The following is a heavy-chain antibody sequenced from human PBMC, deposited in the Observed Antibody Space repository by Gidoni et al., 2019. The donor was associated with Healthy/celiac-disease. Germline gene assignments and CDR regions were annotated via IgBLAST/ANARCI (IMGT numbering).Heavy chain of an antibody. J-gene: IGHJ3*02. Sequence: QVQLQEPGPGLVKPSETLSLTCTVSGGSISSYYWSWIRQPPGKGLEWIGYIYYSGSTNYNPSLKSRVTISVDTSKNQFSLKLSSVTAADTAVYYCARETISYAFDIWGQGTMVTVSS. CDR1: GGSISSYY. CDR2: IYYSGST. D-gene: IGHD3-3*01. CDR3: ARETISYAFDI. V-gene: IGHV4-59*01.